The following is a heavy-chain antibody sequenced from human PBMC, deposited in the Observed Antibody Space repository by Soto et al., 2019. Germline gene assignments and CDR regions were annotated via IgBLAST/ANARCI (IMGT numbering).Heavy chain of an antibody. CDR3: VRRYNAYDI. V-gene: IGHV3-64D*06. CDR2: ISSDGGGT. CDR1: GLTFGSHA. J-gene: IGHJ3*02. D-gene: IGHD5-18*01. Sequence: SGGSLRLECSDSGLTFGSHAMHWVSQTPGKRLEYISSISSDGGGTYYTVFVKGRFTISRDNSKNILYFQMSSLRAEDTAMYYCVRRYNAYDIWGQGT.